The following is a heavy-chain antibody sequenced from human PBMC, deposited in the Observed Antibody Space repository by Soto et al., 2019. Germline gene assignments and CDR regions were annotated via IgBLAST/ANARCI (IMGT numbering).Heavy chain of an antibody. J-gene: IGHJ4*02. Sequence: EVHLLESGGGLVQPGGSLRLSCAASGFTFSSYAMSWVRQAPGKGLEWVSAISGSGGSTYYADSVKGRFTISRDNSKNTLYLQMNSLRAEDTAVYYCAKDLAGSEVGESLDYLGQGTLVTVSS. CDR3: AKDLAGSEVGESLDY. CDR2: ISGSGGST. CDR1: GFTFSSYA. D-gene: IGHD3-10*01. V-gene: IGHV3-23*01.